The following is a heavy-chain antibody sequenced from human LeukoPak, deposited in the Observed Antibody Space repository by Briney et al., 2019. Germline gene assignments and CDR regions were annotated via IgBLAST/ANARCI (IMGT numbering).Heavy chain of an antibody. D-gene: IGHD3-10*01. Sequence: GGSLRLSCAASGFTFSSYSMNWVRQAPGKGLEWVSTISGTGDRTYYADSVKGRFTISRDNSKNTLFLQMNSLRAEDTAIYYCAKAYYGSGSYGWFDYWGQGTLVTVSS. CDR2: ISGTGDRT. CDR1: GFTFSSYS. J-gene: IGHJ4*02. CDR3: AKAYYGSGSYGWFDY. V-gene: IGHV3-23*01.